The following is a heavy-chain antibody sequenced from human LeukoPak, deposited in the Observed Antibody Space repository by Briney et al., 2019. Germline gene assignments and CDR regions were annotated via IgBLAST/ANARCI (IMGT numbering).Heavy chain of an antibody. CDR1: GGPISSGGYY. V-gene: IGHV4-31*03. D-gene: IGHD3-22*01. Sequence: SETLSLTCTVSGGPISSGGYYWSWIRQHPGKGLEWIGYIYYSGSTYYNPSLKSRVTISVDTSKNQFSLKLSSVTAADTAVYYCARGRPNYYDSSGYYYDDLYYFDYWGQGTLVTVSS. CDR2: IYYSGST. CDR3: ARGRPNYYDSSGYYYDDLYYFDY. J-gene: IGHJ4*02.